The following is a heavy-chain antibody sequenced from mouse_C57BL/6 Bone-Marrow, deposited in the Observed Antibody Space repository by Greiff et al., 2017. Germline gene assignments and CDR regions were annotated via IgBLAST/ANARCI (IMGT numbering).Heavy chain of an antibody. V-gene: IGHV14-4*01. CDR2: IDPENGDT. J-gene: IGHJ2*01. CDR1: GFNIKDDY. D-gene: IGHD1-1*01. CDR3: TTSDGSSYYFDY. Sequence: EVQLQESGAELVRPGASVKLSCTASGFNIKDDYMHWVKQRPEQGLEWIGWIDPENGDTEYASKFQGKATITADTSSNTAYLQLSSLTSEDTAVYYCTTSDGSSYYFDYWGQGTTLTVSS.